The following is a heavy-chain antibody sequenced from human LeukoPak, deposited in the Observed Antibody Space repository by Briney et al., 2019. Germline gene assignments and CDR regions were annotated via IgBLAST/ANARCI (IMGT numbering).Heavy chain of an antibody. CDR2: IKQDGSEK. CDR3: AKDTAGSYYYGMDV. J-gene: IGHJ6*02. V-gene: IGHV3-7*03. CDR1: GFTFSSYW. D-gene: IGHD4-17*01. Sequence: GGSLRLSCAASGFTFSSYWMSWVRQAPGKGLEWVANIKQDGSEKYYVDSVKGRFTISRDDAKNSLYLQMNSLRAEDAAVYYCAKDTAGSYYYGMDVWGQGTTVTVSS.